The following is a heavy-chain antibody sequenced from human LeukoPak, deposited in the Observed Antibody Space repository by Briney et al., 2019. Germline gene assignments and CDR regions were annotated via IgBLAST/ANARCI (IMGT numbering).Heavy chain of an antibody. J-gene: IGHJ5*02. CDR2: ITNDGSIT. CDR1: GFTFSSYW. CDR3: VRDIPHNWFDP. V-gene: IGHV3-74*01. Sequence: GGSLRLSCAASGFTFSSYWTHWVRQAPGKGVGWVSRITNDGSITNYADSVKGRFTISRDNAKNTLYLQMNSLRAEDTAVYYCVRDIPHNWFDPWGQGTLVTVSS.